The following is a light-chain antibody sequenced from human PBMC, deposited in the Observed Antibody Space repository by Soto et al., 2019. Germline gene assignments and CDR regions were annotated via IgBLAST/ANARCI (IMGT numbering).Light chain of an antibody. V-gene: IGKV3-20*01. J-gene: IGKJ1*01. Sequence: EIVLTQSPGTLSLSPGERATLSCMASQSISSSYLAWYQQKPGQAPRLLIYGASRRATGIPDRFSGRESGTDFTLTISRLEPEDFAVYYCQQYSASPRTFGQGTKVDI. CDR1: QSISSSY. CDR3: QQYSASPRT. CDR2: GAS.